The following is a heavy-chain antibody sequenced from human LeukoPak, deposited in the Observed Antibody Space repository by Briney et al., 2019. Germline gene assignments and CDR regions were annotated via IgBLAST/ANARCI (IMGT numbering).Heavy chain of an antibody. V-gene: IGHV3-30*18. D-gene: IGHD1-1*01. Sequence: GSPLTLLCSACGFTFSSYGMHWVRQAPGQALEWVAVISYDGSNKYYADSVKGRFTISRDNSKNTLYLQMNRLRAEDTAVYYCAKNWNYLDYWGQGTLVTVSS. CDR1: GFTFSSYG. CDR2: ISYDGSNK. J-gene: IGHJ4*02. CDR3: AKNWNYLDY.